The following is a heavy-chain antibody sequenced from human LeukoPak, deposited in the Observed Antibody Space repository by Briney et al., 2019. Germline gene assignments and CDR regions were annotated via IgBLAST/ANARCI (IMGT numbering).Heavy chain of an antibody. J-gene: IGHJ3*02. D-gene: IGHD2-21*01. V-gene: IGHV3-23*01. Sequence: GGSLRLSXAASGFTFSSYAMSWVRQAPGKGLEWVSAISGSGGSTYYADSVKGRFTISRDNSKNTLYLQMNSLRAEDTAVYYCAKDLYSYLGAFDIWGQGTMVTVSS. CDR1: GFTFSSYA. CDR2: ISGSGGST. CDR3: AKDLYSYLGAFDI.